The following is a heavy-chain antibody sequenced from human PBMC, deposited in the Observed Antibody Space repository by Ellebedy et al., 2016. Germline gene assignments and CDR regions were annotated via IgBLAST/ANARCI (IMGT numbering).Heavy chain of an antibody. CDR3: ARRKGDGAYVYYFDY. J-gene: IGHJ4*02. D-gene: IGHD4-17*01. CDR2: IKQDGSEK. V-gene: IGHV3-7*03. CDR1: GFTFSSYW. Sequence: GGSLRLXCAASGFTFSSYWMSWVRQAPGKGLEWVANIKQDGSEKYYVDSVKGRFTISRDNSKNTLYLQMNSLRAEDTAVYYCARRKGDGAYVYYFDYWGQGTLVTVSS.